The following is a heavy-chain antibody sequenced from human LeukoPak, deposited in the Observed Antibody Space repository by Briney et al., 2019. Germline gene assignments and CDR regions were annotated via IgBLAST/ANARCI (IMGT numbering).Heavy chain of an antibody. D-gene: IGHD2-15*01. CDR3: ARHRGRVATSDTDF. Sequence: GESLKISCNGSGYSFSSYWITWVRQMPGQGLEWMGKIDPSDSYINYSPSFQGHVSISADKSIGTAFLQWSSLKASDTAMYYCARHRGRVATSDTDFWGQGTLVTVSS. V-gene: IGHV5-10-1*01. J-gene: IGHJ4*02. CDR1: GYSFSSYW. CDR2: IDPSDSYI.